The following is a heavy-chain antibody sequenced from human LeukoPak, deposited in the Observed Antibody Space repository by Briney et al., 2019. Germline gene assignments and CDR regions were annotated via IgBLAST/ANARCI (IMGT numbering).Heavy chain of an antibody. V-gene: IGHV3-30-3*01. J-gene: IGHJ4*02. D-gene: IGHD5-24*01. CDR3: ARVRWLQFVTVDY. CDR1: GFTFSSYA. Sequence: PGGSLRLSCAASGFTFSSYAMHWVRQAPGKGLEWVAVISYDGSNKYYADSVKGRFTTSRDNSKNTLYLQMNSLRAEDTAVYYCARVRWLQFVTVDYWGQGTLVTVSS. CDR2: ISYDGSNK.